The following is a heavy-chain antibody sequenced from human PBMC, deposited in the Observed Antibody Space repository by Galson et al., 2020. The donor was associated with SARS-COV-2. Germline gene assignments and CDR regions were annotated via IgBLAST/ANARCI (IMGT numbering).Heavy chain of an antibody. Sequence: ASETLSLTCAVSGGSISSGGYSWSWIRQPPGKGLEWIGYIYHSGSTYYNPSLKSRVTISVDRSKNQFSLKLSSVTAADTAVYYCAREGHSDFGGYDFDNWFDPWGQGTLVTVSS. CDR3: AREGHSDFGGYDFDNWFDP. CDR2: IYHSGST. D-gene: IGHD3-16*01. V-gene: IGHV4-30-2*01. CDR1: GGSISSGGYS. J-gene: IGHJ5*02.